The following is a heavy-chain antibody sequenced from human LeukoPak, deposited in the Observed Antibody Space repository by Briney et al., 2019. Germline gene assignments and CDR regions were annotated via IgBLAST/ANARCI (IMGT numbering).Heavy chain of an antibody. D-gene: IGHD3-10*02. V-gene: IGHV3-66*01. Sequence: GGSLRLSCAASGFTVSSNSMSWVRQAPGKGLEWVSVIYSGGSTYYADSVKGRFTISRDNSKNTLYLQMNSLRAEDTAVYYCARDVRGYYYYGMDVWGQGTTVTVSS. CDR2: IYSGGST. J-gene: IGHJ6*02. CDR3: ARDVRGYYYYGMDV. CDR1: GFTVSSNS.